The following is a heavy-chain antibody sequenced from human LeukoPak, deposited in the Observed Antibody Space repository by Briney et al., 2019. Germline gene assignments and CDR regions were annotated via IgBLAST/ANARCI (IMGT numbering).Heavy chain of an antibody. CDR3: AREGGYDILTGYYAAEYFQH. J-gene: IGHJ1*01. D-gene: IGHD3-9*01. CDR1: GFTFSSYG. CDR2: IWYDGSNK. Sequence: GGSLRLSCAASGFTFSSYGMHWVRQAPGKGLEGVAVIWYDGSNKYYADSVKGRFTISRDNSKNTLYLQMNSLRAEDTAVYYCAREGGYDILTGYYAAEYFQHWGQGTLVTVSS. V-gene: IGHV3-33*08.